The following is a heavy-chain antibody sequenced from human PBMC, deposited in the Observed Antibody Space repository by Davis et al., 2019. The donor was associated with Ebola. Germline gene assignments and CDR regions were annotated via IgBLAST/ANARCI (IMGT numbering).Heavy chain of an antibody. CDR3: ARGLKDSAAFRAGWFDP. CDR1: GHTFSAYD. CDR2: MKPHTGYT. Sequence: AASVKVSCKASGHTFSAYDFNWVRQAAGQGLDWMGWMKPHTGYTGYAPKFRGRVTMTRNSSINTAYMEFRSLTTDDTAVYYCARGLKDSAAFRAGWFDPWGQGTLVTVSS. D-gene: IGHD2-15*01. J-gene: IGHJ5*02. V-gene: IGHV1-8*01.